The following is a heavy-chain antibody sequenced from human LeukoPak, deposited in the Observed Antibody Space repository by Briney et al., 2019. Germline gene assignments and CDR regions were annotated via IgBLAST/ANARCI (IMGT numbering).Heavy chain of an antibody. D-gene: IGHD3-22*01. Sequence: SETLSLTCTVSGGSISSYYWSWIRQPPGKGLEWIGYIYYSGSTNYNPSLKSRVTISVDTSKNQFSLKLSSVTAADTAVYYCASHYDIGDIFDYWGQGTLVTVSS. V-gene: IGHV4-59*01. J-gene: IGHJ4*02. CDR2: IYYSGST. CDR3: ASHYDIGDIFDY. CDR1: GGSISSYY.